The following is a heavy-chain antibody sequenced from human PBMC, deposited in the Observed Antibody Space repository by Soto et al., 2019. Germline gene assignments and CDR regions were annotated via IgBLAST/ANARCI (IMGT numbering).Heavy chain of an antibody. Sequence: QVQLVQSGAEVKKPGASVKVSCKASGYTVTSYDINWVRQATGQGLEWMGWMNPNSGNTGYAQKFQGRVTMTRNTSISTAYMELSSLRSEDTAVYYCARSWMQLGGNWFDPWGQGTLVTVSS. D-gene: IGHD5-18*01. CDR3: ARSWMQLGGNWFDP. CDR2: MNPNSGNT. J-gene: IGHJ5*02. V-gene: IGHV1-8*01. CDR1: GYTVTSYD.